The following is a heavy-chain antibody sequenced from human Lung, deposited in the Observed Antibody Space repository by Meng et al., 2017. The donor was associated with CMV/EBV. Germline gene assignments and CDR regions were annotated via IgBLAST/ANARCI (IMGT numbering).Heavy chain of an antibody. D-gene: IGHD1-1*01. J-gene: IGHJ6*02. CDR2: IIPIFGIA. Sequence: SVKVSXKASGGTFSSYAISWVRQAPGQGLEWMGGIIPIFGIANYAQKFQGRVTITTDESTSTAYMELSSLRSEDTAVYYCATSTTGTTPYYYYYGMDVWGQGTTVTVSS. CDR1: GGTFSSYA. CDR3: ATSTTGTTPYYYYYGMDV. V-gene: IGHV1-69*05.